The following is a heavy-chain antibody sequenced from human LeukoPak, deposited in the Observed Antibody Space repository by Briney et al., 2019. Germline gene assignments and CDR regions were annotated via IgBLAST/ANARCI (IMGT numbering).Heavy chain of an antibody. CDR3: AKDRAAAALYYMDV. J-gene: IGHJ6*03. Sequence: GGSLRLSCAASGFTFDDYAMHWVRQAPGKGLEWVSGISWNSGSIGYADSVKGRFTISRDNAKNSLYLQMNSLRAEDMALYYCAKDRAAAALYYMDVWGKGTTVTVSS. V-gene: IGHV3-9*03. CDR1: GFTFDDYA. CDR2: ISWNSGSI. D-gene: IGHD6-13*01.